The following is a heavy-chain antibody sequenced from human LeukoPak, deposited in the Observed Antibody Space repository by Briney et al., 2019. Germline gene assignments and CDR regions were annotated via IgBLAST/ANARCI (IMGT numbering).Heavy chain of an antibody. Sequence: ASVKVSCKASGYTFTSYYMHWVRQAPGQGLEWMGIINPSGDSTNYAQKFQGRVTMTRDTSTSTVYMELSSLRSEDTAVYYCARDISGYDYEGLFDYWGQGTLVTVSS. D-gene: IGHD5-12*01. CDR1: GYTFTSYY. CDR3: ARDISGYDYEGLFDY. J-gene: IGHJ4*02. V-gene: IGHV1-46*01. CDR2: INPSGDST.